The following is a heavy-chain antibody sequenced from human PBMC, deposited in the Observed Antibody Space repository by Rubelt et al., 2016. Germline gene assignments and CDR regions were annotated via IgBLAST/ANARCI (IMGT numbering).Heavy chain of an antibody. CDR1: EFTFNTYA. CDR2: IEQDGSEK. J-gene: IGHJ6*03. V-gene: IGHV3-7*04. CDR3: ARAPSGYDSRSGYYYYMDV. D-gene: IGHD3-3*01. Sequence: EVQLVESGGGLVKPGGSLRLSCAASEFTFNTYAMNWVRQAPGKGLEWVANIEQDGSEKNYVDSVKGRFTISRDNAKNPLYLQMNSLRAEHTAVYYCARAPSGYDSRSGYYYYMDVWGKGTTVTVSS.